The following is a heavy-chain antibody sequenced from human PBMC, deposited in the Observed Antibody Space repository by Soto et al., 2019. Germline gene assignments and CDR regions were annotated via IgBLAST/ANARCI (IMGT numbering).Heavy chain of an antibody. CDR3: ARSCSSTSCYEGPGGYYYYMDV. CDR1: GYTFTSYA. J-gene: IGHJ6*03. CDR2: INAGNGNT. Sequence: GASVNVSCKASGYTFTSYAMHWVRQAPGQRLEWMGWINAGNGNTKYSQKFQGRVTITRDTSASTAYMELSSLRSEGTAVYYCARSCSSTSCYEGPGGYYYYMDVWGKGTTVTVSS. D-gene: IGHD2-2*01. V-gene: IGHV1-3*01.